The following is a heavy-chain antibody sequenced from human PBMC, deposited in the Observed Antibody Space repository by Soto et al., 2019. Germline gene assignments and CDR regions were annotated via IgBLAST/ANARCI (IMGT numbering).Heavy chain of an antibody. J-gene: IGHJ4*02. CDR1: GFSLTTSGVG. V-gene: IGHV2-5*02. CDR3: AHRVLRTVFGLVTTTAIYFDF. D-gene: IGHD3-3*01. CDR2: IYWDDDK. Sequence: QITLNESGPTVVRPTETLTLTCRFSGFSLTTSGVGVGWIRQSPGKAPEWLALIYWDDDKRYSASLKSRLTITKNTSKNPVVLTVSNLHPTDTATYYCAHRVLRTVFGLVTTTAIYFDFWGQGTTVAVSS.